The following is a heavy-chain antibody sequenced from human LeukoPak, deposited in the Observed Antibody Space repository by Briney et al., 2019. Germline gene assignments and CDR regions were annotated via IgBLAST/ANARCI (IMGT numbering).Heavy chain of an antibody. CDR3: ARRWNYKDAFDI. D-gene: IGHD1-7*01. Sequence: TSETLSLTCDVSGGFISSGTHYRTWIRQPVGKGLEWLGRIFTSGRPAYNSSLESRLTISIDKSKNQFYLKLTSVTAADTAVYYCARRWNYKDAFDIWGQGKMVTVSS. J-gene: IGHJ3*02. V-gene: IGHV4-61*02. CDR2: IFTSGRP. CDR1: GGFISSGTHY.